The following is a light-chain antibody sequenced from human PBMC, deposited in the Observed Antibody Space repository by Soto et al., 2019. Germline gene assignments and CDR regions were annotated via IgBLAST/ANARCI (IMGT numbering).Light chain of an antibody. J-gene: IGKJ1*01. CDR3: QQYITYPYA. Sequence: DIQMTQSPSTLSASVGDRVTITCRASQSTSTWLAWYQQRPGKTPKLLISEASKLESGVPSRFSGSGSGTEFTFTISSLQPDDFATYYCQQYITYPYAFGQGTKVEIK. V-gene: IGKV1-5*03. CDR2: EAS. CDR1: QSTSTW.